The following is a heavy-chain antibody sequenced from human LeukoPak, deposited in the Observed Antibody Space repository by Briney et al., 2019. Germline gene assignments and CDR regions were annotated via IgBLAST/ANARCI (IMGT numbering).Heavy chain of an antibody. Sequence: GGSLRLSCAASGFTLSSYWMHWVRQAPGKGLVWVSRIYSDGTSTTYADSVKGRFTISRDNAKNTLYLQMNSLSVKDTAVFLFAREWTYRKGPDNWGQGTLVTVSS. V-gene: IGHV3-74*01. D-gene: IGHD5-12*01. CDR1: GFTLSSYW. J-gene: IGHJ4*02. CDR3: AREWTYRKGPDN. CDR2: IYSDGTST.